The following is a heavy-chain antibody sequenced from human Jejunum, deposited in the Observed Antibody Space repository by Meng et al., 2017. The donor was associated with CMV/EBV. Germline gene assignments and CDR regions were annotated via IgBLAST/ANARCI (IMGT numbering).Heavy chain of an antibody. V-gene: IGHV3-7*03. CDR3: AGALTYFRDSSGHFPQY. D-gene: IGHD3-22*01. Sequence: IWIRQGPGRGLEWVAYIKQDGSDKSYVDSVRGRFTISRDNAKKSLYLQMNNLRGEDTAVYYCAGALTYFRDSSGHFPQYWGQGTLVTVSS. J-gene: IGHJ4*02. CDR2: IKQDGSDK.